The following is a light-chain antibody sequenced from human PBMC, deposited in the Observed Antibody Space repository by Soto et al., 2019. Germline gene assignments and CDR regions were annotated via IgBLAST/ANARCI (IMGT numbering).Light chain of an antibody. J-gene: IGLJ3*02. CDR1: SSNIENNY. V-gene: IGLV1-51*02. Sequence: QTVLTQPPSVCAAPGRTVTISCSGSSSNIENNYVSWYQHLPGTAPKLLIYENDKRPSGIPDRFSGSKSGTSATLGITGLQTGDEADYYCVSWDTSLSAGVFGGGTKLTVL. CDR3: VSWDTSLSAGV. CDR2: END.